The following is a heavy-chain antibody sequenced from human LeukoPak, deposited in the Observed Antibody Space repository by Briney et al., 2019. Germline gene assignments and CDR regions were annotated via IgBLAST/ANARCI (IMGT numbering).Heavy chain of an antibody. J-gene: IGHJ4*02. D-gene: IGHD5-12*01. V-gene: IGHV4-59*01. CDR3: ARRIVNSGYDCLDY. CDR1: GDSISGYY. CDR2: IYDGGST. Sequence: SETLSLTCTVSGDSISGYYWSWIRQSPGKGLEWMGNIYDGGSTNYNPSLMSRVTISVDTSKNQLSLSLNSVTAADTALYFCARRIVNSGYDCLDYWGQGTPVTVSS.